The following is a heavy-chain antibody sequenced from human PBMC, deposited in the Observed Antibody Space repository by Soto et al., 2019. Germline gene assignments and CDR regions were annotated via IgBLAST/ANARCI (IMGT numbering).Heavy chain of an antibody. V-gene: IGHV3-30*02. Sequence: GVSMRLSCEASGFTFRNYVMHWVRQTTVKGLEWVAGIQYDGSKKYYAESVKGRFTISRDNSKNTLYLEIDSLRAEDTAVYYCAKDLEVVGANRWGYDSWGQGTLVTVSS. CDR1: GFTFRNYV. D-gene: IGHD1-26*01. CDR2: IQYDGSKK. CDR3: AKDLEVVGANRWGYDS. J-gene: IGHJ5*01.